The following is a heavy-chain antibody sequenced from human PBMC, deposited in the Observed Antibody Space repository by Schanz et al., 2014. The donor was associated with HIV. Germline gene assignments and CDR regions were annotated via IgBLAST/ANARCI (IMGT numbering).Heavy chain of an antibody. CDR1: GGTFRSFA. CDR2: FIPLFGTT. CDR3: ARKWFNWLDP. J-gene: IGHJ5*02. D-gene: IGHD3-22*01. Sequence: QVQLVQSGTEVKKPGSSVKVSCKPSGGTFRSFAISWVRQAPGKGLEWMGGFIPLFGTTNYAQKFQGRVTITADESTSTAYMELSSLKSEDTAVYFCARKWFNWLDPWGQGAQVIVSS. V-gene: IGHV1-69*01.